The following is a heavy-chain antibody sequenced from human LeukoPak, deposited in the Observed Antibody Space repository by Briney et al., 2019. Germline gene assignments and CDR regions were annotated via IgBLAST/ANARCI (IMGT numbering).Heavy chain of an antibody. V-gene: IGHV3-21*01. D-gene: IGHD3-3*01. CDR1: GFTFSSYN. CDR2: ISSRSSYI. CDR3: ASGVNYFDN. J-gene: IGHJ4*02. Sequence: PGGSLRLSCAASGFTFSSYNMKWVRQAPGKGLEWVSSISSRSSYIFYADSVKGRFTISRDNAKKSLYLQMNSLRAEDTAVYYCASGVNYFDNWGQGTLVTVSS.